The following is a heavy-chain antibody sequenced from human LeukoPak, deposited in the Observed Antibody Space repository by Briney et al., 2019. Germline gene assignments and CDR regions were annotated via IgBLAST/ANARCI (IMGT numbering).Heavy chain of an antibody. CDR2: VYNSGNT. CDR1: GGSISNYY. J-gene: IGHJ3*02. D-gene: IGHD3-16*01. CDR3: ARRNVLTEGEAFDI. Sequence: SETLSLTCAVSGGSISNYYWTWIRQPPGTGLEWIGYVYNSGNTNYNPTLKSRVTISIDASKNQFSLKLNSVTAADTAVYYCARRNVLTEGEAFDIWGQGTLVTVSS. V-gene: IGHV4-59*08.